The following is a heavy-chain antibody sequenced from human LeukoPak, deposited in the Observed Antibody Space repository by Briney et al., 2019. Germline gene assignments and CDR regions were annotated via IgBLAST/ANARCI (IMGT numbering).Heavy chain of an antibody. Sequence: SETLSLTCTVSGGSISSGGYYWSWIRQQPGKGLEWIGYIYYSGSTFYNPSLKSRVTISVDTSKNQFSLKLSSVTAADTAVYFCTSERVPFYFDYWGQGILVTVSS. V-gene: IGHV4-31*03. D-gene: IGHD2-2*01. J-gene: IGHJ4*02. CDR1: GGSISSGGYY. CDR3: TSERVPFYFDY. CDR2: IYYSGST.